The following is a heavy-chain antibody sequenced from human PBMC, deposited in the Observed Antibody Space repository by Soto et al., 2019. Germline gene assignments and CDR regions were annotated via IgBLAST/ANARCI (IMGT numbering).Heavy chain of an antibody. D-gene: IGHD2-21*01. CDR2: ISGSGGST. Sequence: PVGSLRLSCAASGFTFGSYAMNWVRQAPGKGLEWVSAISGSGGSTYYADSVKGRFTISRDNSKNTLYLQMNSLRAEDTAVYYCARDQGSIVVMDTYWGQGTLVTVSS. CDR3: ARDQGSIVVMDTY. V-gene: IGHV3-23*01. J-gene: IGHJ4*02. CDR1: GFTFGSYA.